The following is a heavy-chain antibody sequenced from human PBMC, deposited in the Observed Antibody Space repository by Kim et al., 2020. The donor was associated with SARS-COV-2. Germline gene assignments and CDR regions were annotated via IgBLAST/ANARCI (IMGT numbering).Heavy chain of an antibody. V-gene: IGHV3-21*01. CDR3: ARGAAAGPR. CDR1: GFTFSDYS. CDR2: ISSGSTYT. J-gene: IGHJ4*02. Sequence: GGSLRLSCAASGFTFSDYSMNWVRQAPGKGLEWVSSISSGSTYTYYADSVRGRFTISRDNAKNSLYLQMNSLRVEDTAVYYCARGAAAGPRWGQGTLVTVSS. D-gene: IGHD6-13*01.